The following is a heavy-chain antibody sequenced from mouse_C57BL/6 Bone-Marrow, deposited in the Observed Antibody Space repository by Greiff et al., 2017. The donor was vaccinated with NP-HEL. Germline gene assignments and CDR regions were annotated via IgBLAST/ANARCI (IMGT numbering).Heavy chain of an antibody. CDR1: GFTFSSYG. CDR3: ARRCSSYFDY. D-gene: IGHD1-1*01. V-gene: IGHV5-6*02. Sequence: DVMLVESGGDLVKPGGSLQLSCAASGFTFSSYGMSWVRQTPDKRLEWVATISSGGSYPYYPASVKGRFTISRDNAKNTLYLQMSSLESEDTAMYYCARRCSSYFDYWGQGTTLTVSS. J-gene: IGHJ2*01. CDR2: ISSGGSYP.